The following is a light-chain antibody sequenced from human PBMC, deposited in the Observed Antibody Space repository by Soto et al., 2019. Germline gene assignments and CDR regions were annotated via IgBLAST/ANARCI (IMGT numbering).Light chain of an antibody. Sequence: DIVMTQSPESLAVSLGEMATINCKSSQSVLDSSNDKNYLAWYQQKAGQPPKLLIYWASTRESGVPGRFTGSGSGTDFTLTISSLQAEDVAIYYCQQYDSTPYTFGQGTKLEIK. J-gene: IGKJ2*01. CDR1: QSVLDSSNDKNY. CDR3: QQYDSTPYT. V-gene: IGKV4-1*01. CDR2: WAS.